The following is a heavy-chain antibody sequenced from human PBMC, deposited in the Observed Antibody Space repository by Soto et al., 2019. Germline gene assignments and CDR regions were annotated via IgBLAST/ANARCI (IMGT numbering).Heavy chain of an antibody. D-gene: IGHD4-17*01. CDR3: AKVSGDYATPYYGMDV. J-gene: IGHJ6*02. CDR1: GFTFSSYA. Sequence: GGSLRLSCAASGFTFSSYAMSWVRQAPGKGLEWVSAISGSGGSTYYADSVKGRFTISRDNSKNTLYLQMNSLRAEDTAVYYCAKVSGDYATPYYGMDVWGQGTTVTVSS. V-gene: IGHV3-23*01. CDR2: ISGSGGST.